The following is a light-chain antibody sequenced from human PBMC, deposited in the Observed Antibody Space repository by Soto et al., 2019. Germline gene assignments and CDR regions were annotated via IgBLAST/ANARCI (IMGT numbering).Light chain of an antibody. CDR1: QRVSSSY. J-gene: IGKJ1*01. CDR2: AAS. V-gene: IGKV3D-7*01. Sequence: EIVLTQSPVTLSLSPGERATLSCRASQRVSSSYLAWYQQKPGQAPRLLIYAASTRATGIPARFSGSGSGTEFILTITSLQPEDFATYYCLQDFNFPLTFGQGTKVDIK. CDR3: LQDFNFPLT.